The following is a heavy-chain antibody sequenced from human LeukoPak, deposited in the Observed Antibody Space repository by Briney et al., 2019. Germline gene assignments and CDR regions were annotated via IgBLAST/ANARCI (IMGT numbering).Heavy chain of an antibody. D-gene: IGHD4-17*01. CDR3: ARENDYGDYGDFDY. J-gene: IGHJ4*02. CDR2: ISSSSSYI. V-gene: IGHV3-21*01. CDR1: GFTFSSYS. Sequence: GGSLRLSCAASGFTFSSYSMNWVRQAAGKGLEWVSSISSSSSYIHYADSVKGRFTISRDNAKNSLYLQMNSLRAEDTAVYYCARENDYGDYGDFDYWGQGTLVTVSS.